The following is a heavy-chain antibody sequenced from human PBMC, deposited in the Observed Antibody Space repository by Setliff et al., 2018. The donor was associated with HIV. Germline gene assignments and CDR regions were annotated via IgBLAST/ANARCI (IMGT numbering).Heavy chain of an antibody. CDR2: INPSGGST. V-gene: IGHV1-46*01. D-gene: IGHD3-3*01. Sequence: VASVKVSCKASGGTFSSYAISWVRQAPGQGLEWMGIINPSGGSTSYAQKFQGRVTMTRDTSTSTVYMELSSLRSEDTAIYYCARDPSYSPYYDFWSGYYPHDALDIWGQGTMVTVSS. CDR1: GGTFSSYA. J-gene: IGHJ3*02. CDR3: ARDPSYSPYYDFWSGYYPHDALDI.